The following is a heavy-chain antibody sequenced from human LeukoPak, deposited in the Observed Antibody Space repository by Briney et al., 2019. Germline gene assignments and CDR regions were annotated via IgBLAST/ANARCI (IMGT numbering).Heavy chain of an antibody. CDR2: ISAYNGDI. CDR1: GYTFTRFG. D-gene: IGHD2/OR15-2a*01. J-gene: IGHJ4*02. CDR3: VRDLGSRPLIIFFDY. V-gene: IGHV1-18*01. Sequence: ASVKVSCKASGYTFTRFGISWVRQAPGQGPEWRGWISAYNGDIDCVEKLQDRVTMTTDTSTSTAYMELRSLRSDDTAVYYCVRDLGSRPLIIFFDYWSQGTLVTVSS.